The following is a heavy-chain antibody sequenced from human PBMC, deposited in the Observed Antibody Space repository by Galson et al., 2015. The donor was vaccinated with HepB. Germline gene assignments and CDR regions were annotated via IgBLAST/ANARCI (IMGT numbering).Heavy chain of an antibody. CDR1: GYTFTSYG. D-gene: IGHD3-9*01. CDR3: ARVVLRYFDWSPYVGDY. J-gene: IGHJ4*02. Sequence: SVKVSCKASGYTFTSYGISWVRQAPGQGLEWMGWISAYNGNTNYAQKLQGRVTMTTDTSTSTAYMELRSLRSDDTAVYYCARVVLRYFDWSPYVGDYWGQGTLVTVSS. CDR2: ISAYNGNT. V-gene: IGHV1-18*01.